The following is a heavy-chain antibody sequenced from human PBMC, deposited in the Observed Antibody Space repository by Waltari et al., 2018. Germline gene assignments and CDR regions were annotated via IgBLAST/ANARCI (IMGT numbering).Heavy chain of an antibody. CDR2: IYYSGST. V-gene: IGHV4-39*07. CDR3: AAKGSGDYDRRYWYFDL. Sequence: QLRLQESGPGLVKPSETLSLTCTVSGGSISSSSYYWGWIRQPPGKGLEWIGSIYYSGSTYYNPSLKSRVTISVDTSKNQFSLKLSSVTAADTAVYYCAAKGSGDYDRRYWYFDLWGRGTLVTVSS. J-gene: IGHJ2*01. D-gene: IGHD4-17*01. CDR1: GGSISSSSYY.